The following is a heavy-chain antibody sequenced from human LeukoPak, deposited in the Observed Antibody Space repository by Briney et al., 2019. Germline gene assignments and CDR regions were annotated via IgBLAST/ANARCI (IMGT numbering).Heavy chain of an antibody. D-gene: IGHD2-15*01. Sequence: ASVKVSCKASGYTFTGYYMHWVRQAPGQGLEWMGWINPNSGGTNYAQKFQGWVTMTRDTSISTAYMELSRLRSDDTAVYYCARERGGYCSGGSCYPNWFDPWGQGTLATVSS. V-gene: IGHV1-2*04. CDR3: ARERGGYCSGGSCYPNWFDP. J-gene: IGHJ5*02. CDR1: GYTFTGYY. CDR2: INPNSGGT.